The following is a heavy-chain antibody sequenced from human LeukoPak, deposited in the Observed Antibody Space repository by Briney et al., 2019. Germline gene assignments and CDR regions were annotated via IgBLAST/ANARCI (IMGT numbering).Heavy chain of an antibody. J-gene: IGHJ4*02. D-gene: IGHD3-10*01. CDR1: GGTFSSYA. CDR2: IIPIFGTA. V-gene: IGHV1-69*13. CDR3: ARGRQWFGELSFDY. Sequence: SVKVSCKASGGTFSSYAISWVRQASGQVLEWMGGIIPIFGTANYAQKFQGRVTITADESTSTAYMELSSLRSEDTAVYYCARGRQWFGELSFDYWGQGTLVTVSS.